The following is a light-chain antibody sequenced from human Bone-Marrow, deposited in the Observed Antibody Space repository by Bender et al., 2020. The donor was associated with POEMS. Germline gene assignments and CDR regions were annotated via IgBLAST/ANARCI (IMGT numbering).Light chain of an antibody. CDR2: EVT. Sequence: QSALTQPRSVSGSPGQSVTISCTGTSSDIGAYHYVSWYQFHPGKAPKLIIYEVTKRPSGVPERFSGSKSGVTASLTVSGLQAEDEADYYCSSLTVTNTVVFGGGTKLTVL. J-gene: IGLJ2*01. CDR1: SSDIGAYHY. CDR3: SSLTVTNTVV. V-gene: IGLV2-11*01.